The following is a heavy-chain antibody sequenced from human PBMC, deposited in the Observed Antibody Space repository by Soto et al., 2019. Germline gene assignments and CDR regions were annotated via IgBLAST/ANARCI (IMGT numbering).Heavy chain of an antibody. CDR2: LYYSGST. J-gene: IGHJ5*02. CDR1: GGSISSANYY. Sequence: QVQLQESGPGLVKPSQTLSLTCTVSGGSISSANYYWSWIRQHPGKGLEWIGYLYYSGSTYYNPALKRRVTLSLDTSKNQVSLRLSSVTAADTAVYYCATYGGRSSGESWFDPWGQGTLVTVSS. CDR3: ATYGGRSSGESWFDP. D-gene: IGHD6-6*01. V-gene: IGHV4-31*03.